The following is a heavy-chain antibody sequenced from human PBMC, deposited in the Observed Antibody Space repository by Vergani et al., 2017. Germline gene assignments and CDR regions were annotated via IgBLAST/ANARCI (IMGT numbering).Heavy chain of an antibody. Sequence: DVHLAESGGGFFQPGGSLRLSCSASGFSFSSYSMNWVRQAPGKGLEWVASISGSSSYVFYRDSVEGRLTITRDNAKKSVYLQMNSLRAEDTAMYFCARGLWDCTHIRCSPPSYWGQGTQVTVSS. D-gene: IGHD2-8*01. CDR1: GFSFSSYS. V-gene: IGHV3-21*01. CDR3: ARGLWDCTHIRCSPPSY. CDR2: ISGSSSYV. J-gene: IGHJ4*02.